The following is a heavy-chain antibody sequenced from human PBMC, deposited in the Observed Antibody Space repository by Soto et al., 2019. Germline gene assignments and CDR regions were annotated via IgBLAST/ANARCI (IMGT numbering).Heavy chain of an antibody. CDR1: EFTFSSYA. Sequence: QVQLVESGGGVVQPGRSLRLSCAASEFTFSSYAMHWVRQAPGKGLEWVAVISYDGSNKYYADSVKGRFTISRDNSKNTLYLQMNSLRAEDTAVYYCARSRNPTRYIDYWGQGTLVTVSS. V-gene: IGHV3-30-3*01. CDR2: ISYDGSNK. J-gene: IGHJ4*02. D-gene: IGHD5-12*01. CDR3: ARSRNPTRYIDY.